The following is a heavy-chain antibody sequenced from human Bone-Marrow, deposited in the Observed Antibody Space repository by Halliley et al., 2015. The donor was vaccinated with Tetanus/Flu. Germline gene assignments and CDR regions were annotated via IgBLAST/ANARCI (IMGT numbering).Heavy chain of an antibody. CDR1: GFTFSSYF. CDR2: IRSDGTTT. CDR3: VRGVASRGFDP. D-gene: IGHD3-3*01. J-gene: IGHJ5*02. Sequence: SLRLSCAASGFTFSSYFMHWVRQAPGNGLVWVARIRSDGTTTAYADSVKGRFTISRDNVKSTLYLEMNSLRVEDTAVYYCVRGVASRGFDPWGQGTLVAVSS. V-gene: IGHV3-74*01.